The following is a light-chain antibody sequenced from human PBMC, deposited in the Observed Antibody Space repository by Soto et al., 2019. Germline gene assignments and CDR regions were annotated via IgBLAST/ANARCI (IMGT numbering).Light chain of an antibody. CDR1: ESVTSS. CDR3: QQRSNWAT. CDR2: DAS. J-gene: IGKJ3*01. V-gene: IGKV3-11*01. Sequence: EIVLTQSPGTLSLSPGDRATLSCRASESVTSSLAWYQQKPGQPPRLLIYDASNRATGIPARFSGSGSVTDFTLTISSLEPEDFAVYYCQQRSNWATFGPGTKVDIK.